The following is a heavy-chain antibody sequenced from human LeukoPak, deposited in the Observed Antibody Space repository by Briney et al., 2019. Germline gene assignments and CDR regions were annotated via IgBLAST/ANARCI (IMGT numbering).Heavy chain of an antibody. CDR2: INPNSGGT. J-gene: IGHJ6*03. CDR3: ASHRSWYYYGSGSYYNHYYYYMDV. V-gene: IGHV1-2*02. Sequence: ASVKVSCKASGYTFTGYYMHWVRQAPGQGLEWMGWINPNSGGTNYAQKFQGRVTKTRDTSISTAYMELSRLRSDETAVYYCASHRSWYYYGSGSYYNHYYYYMDVWGKGTTVTVSS. CDR1: GYTFTGYY. D-gene: IGHD3-10*01.